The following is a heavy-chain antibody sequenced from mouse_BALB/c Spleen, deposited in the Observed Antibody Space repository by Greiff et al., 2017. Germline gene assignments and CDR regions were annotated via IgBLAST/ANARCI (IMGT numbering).Heavy chain of an antibody. Sequence: EVKLVESGGGLVKLGGSLKLSCAASGFTFSSYYMSWVRQTPEKRLELVAAINSNGGSTYYPDTVKGRFTISRDNAKNTLYLQMSSLKSEDTALYYCARHSLSGAWFAYWGQGTLVTVSA. V-gene: IGHV5-6-2*01. CDR2: INSNGGST. CDR1: GFTFSSYY. J-gene: IGHJ3*01. CDR3: ARHSLSGAWFAY. D-gene: IGHD3-1*01.